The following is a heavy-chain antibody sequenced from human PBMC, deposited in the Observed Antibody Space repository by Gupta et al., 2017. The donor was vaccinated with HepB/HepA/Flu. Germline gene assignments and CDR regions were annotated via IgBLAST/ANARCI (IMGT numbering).Heavy chain of an antibody. Sequence: EVQLVESGGGFVSPGGSLRLSCAVSGFPFSDAWMSWVRQAPGKGLEWVGRIKSKSDDETAHYAAPVKGRFTISRDDSKNTLYLQMNSLKTEDTAMYYCTTFFYASSGDYVDYWGQGTLVTVSS. CDR3: TTFFYASSGDYVDY. D-gene: IGHD3-22*01. V-gene: IGHV3-15*01. J-gene: IGHJ4*02. CDR1: GFPFSDAW. CDR2: IKSKSDDETA.